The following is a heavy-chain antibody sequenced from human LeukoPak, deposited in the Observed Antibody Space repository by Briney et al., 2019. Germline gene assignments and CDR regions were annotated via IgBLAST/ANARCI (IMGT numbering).Heavy chain of an antibody. Sequence: GGSLRLSCAASGFTFSSYAMNGVRQAPGKGLEGVSAITGSGGSTYYADSVKGRFTISRDNSKNTVYLQMNSLRADDTAVYYCAKDTGPLISSGYYDPWGQGTLVTVSS. V-gene: IGHV3-23*01. CDR3: AKDTGPLISSGYYDP. CDR2: ITGSGGST. CDR1: GFTFSSYA. J-gene: IGHJ5*02. D-gene: IGHD3-22*01.